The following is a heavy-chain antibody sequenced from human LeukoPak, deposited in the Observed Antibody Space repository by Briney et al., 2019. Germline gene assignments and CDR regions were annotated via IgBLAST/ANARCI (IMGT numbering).Heavy chain of an antibody. CDR3: ARDLSGGTIFGVVNSWFDP. CDR2: IYYSGST. CDR1: GVTISSYY. Sequence: SETLSLTCTVSGVTISSYYWSWIRQPPGKGLEWVGYIYYSGSTNYNPSLKSGVIISVDTSTNHFALKLRSVPAADTAAYYCARDLSGGTIFGVVNSWFDPWGQGTLVTVSS. J-gene: IGHJ5*01. V-gene: IGHV4-59*01. D-gene: IGHD3-3*01.